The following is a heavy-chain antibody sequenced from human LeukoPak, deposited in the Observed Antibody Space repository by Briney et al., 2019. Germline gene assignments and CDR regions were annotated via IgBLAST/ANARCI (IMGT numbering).Heavy chain of an antibody. J-gene: IGHJ5*02. CDR1: GFTFSSYA. V-gene: IGHV3-23*01. D-gene: IGHD4-23*01. CDR3: ATFSYAGSAGGSAGS. Sequence: PGGSLRLSCGASGFTFSSYAMSWVRQAPGKGLEWVSTISGSRSNTYYADSVKGRFTISRDNSKNTLYLQMNSLRAEDTAVYYCATFSYAGSAGGSAGSWGQGTLVTVSS. CDR2: ISGSRSNT.